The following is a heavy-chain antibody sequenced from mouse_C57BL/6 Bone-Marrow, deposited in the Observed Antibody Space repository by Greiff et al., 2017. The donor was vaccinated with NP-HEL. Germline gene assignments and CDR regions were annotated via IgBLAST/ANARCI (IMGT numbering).Heavy chain of an antibody. Sequence: VKLQQSGPGLVAPSQSLSITCTVSGFSLTSYAISWVRQPPGKGLEWLGVIWTGGGTNYNSALKSRLSISKDNSKSQVFLKMNSLQTDDTARYYCASLLYGSSSYWYFDVWGTGTTVTVSS. D-gene: IGHD1-1*01. CDR2: IWTGGGT. J-gene: IGHJ1*03. V-gene: IGHV2-9-1*01. CDR3: ASLLYGSSSYWYFDV. CDR1: GFSLTSYA.